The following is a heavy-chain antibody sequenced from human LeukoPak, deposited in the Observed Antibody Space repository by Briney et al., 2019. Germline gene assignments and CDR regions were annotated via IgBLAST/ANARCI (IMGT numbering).Heavy chain of an antibody. CDR2: ISYDGIRE. CDR3: AREGYYYQSTGDMKTFDI. CDR1: GFTFSSYT. Sequence: PGRSLRLSCAASGFTFSSYTMHWVRQAPGKGLEWVALISYDGIREFYSDSVKGRFTISRDSSKDTLYLQMSSLRVEDTAVYYCAREGYYYQSTGDMKTFDIWGHGTTVTVSS. D-gene: IGHD3-22*01. V-gene: IGHV3-30*04. J-gene: IGHJ3*02.